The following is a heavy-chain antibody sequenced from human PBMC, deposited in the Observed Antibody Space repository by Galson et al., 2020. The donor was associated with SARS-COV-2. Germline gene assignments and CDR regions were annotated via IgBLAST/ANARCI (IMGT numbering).Heavy chain of an antibody. CDR1: GGSFSGHY. CDR3: ARGLFQTTMVIVTSGSFYVDS. Sequence: SETLSLTCAVYGGSFSGHYWSWIRQSPGKGLEWIGEITQSGSVNYNPSLKSRVTISADTSKNQFSLELRSVTAADTAVYYCARGLFQTTMVIVTSGSFYVDSCGQGTLVSVSS. J-gene: IGHJ4*02. V-gene: IGHV4-34*01. D-gene: IGHD3-10*01. CDR2: ITQSGSV.